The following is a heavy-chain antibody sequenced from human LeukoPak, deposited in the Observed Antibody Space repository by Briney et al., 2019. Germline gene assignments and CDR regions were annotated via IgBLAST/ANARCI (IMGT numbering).Heavy chain of an antibody. V-gene: IGHV3-15*01. Sequence: GGSLCPSRADSGFTLSDAWISWVRQAPGKGLEWLGRIKRKTDGGTPDYAALVTRIFTISRDDSNNMLYLQMNSLKTEDTAVNYCASHGFHANWFDSWGQGTLVTVSS. CDR3: ASHGFHANWFDS. J-gene: IGHJ5*01. CDR2: IKRKTDGGTP. CDR1: GFTLSDAW.